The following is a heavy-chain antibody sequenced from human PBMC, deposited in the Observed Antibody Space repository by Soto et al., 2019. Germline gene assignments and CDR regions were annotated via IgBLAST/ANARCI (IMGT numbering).Heavy chain of an antibody. V-gene: IGHV4-34*01. CDR1: GGSFSGYY. CDR2: INHSGST. D-gene: IGHD2-2*01. CDR3: ARVPRYCSSPSCYGEAYYYYYMEV. Sequence: SETLSLTCAVFGGSFSGYYWSWIRQPPGKGLEWIGEINHSGSTNYNPSLKSRVTISVDTSKNQFSLKLSSVTAADTAVYYCARVPRYCSSPSCYGEAYYYYYMEVWGKGTTVPGSS. J-gene: IGHJ6*03.